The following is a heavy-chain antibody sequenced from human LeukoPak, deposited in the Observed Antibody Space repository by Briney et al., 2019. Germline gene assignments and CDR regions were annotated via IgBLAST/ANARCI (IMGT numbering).Heavy chain of an antibody. Sequence: GGSLRLSCAASGFTFNNYNMNWVRQAPGKGLEWVSSISSSSTYIYYADSVKGRFTISRDNAKNSLYLQMNSLRAEDTATYYCAKDPPSFHHWGQGTLVTVSS. CDR2: ISSSSTYI. V-gene: IGHV3-21*01. CDR3: AKDPPSFHH. CDR1: GFTFNNYN. J-gene: IGHJ1*01.